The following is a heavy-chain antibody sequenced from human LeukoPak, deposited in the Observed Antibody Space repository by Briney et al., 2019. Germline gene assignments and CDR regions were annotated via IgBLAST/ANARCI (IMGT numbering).Heavy chain of an antibody. J-gene: IGHJ4*02. D-gene: IGHD3-22*01. V-gene: IGHV5-51*01. CDR2: IYPGDSDT. CDR3: AKLSSGYYYYFDY. CDR1: GYTFTRYW. Sequence: GESLKISCKGSGYTFTRYWIGWVRQMPGKGLEWMGIIYPGDSDTRYSPSLQGQVTISADKSISTAYLQWSSLKASDTAMYYCAKLSSGYYYYFDYWGQGTLVTVSS.